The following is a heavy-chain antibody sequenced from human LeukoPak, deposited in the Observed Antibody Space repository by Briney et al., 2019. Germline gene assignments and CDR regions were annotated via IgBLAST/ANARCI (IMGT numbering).Heavy chain of an antibody. Sequence: GSLRLSCAASGFTFSSYWMSWVRQAPGKGLELVANIKQDGSEKYYVDYVKGRFTISRDNAKNSLYLQMNSLSAEDTAVYYCARGLYYYDSSGYYGGYYFDYWGQGTLVTVSS. V-gene: IGHV3-7*01. CDR3: ARGLYYYDSSGYYGGYYFDY. CDR1: GFTFSSYW. D-gene: IGHD3-22*01. CDR2: IKQDGSEK. J-gene: IGHJ4*02.